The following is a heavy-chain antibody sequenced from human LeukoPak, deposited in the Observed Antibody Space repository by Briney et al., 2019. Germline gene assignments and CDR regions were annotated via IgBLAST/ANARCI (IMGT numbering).Heavy chain of an antibody. CDR2: IYRSGST. V-gene: IGHV4-30-2*01. D-gene: IGHD6-19*01. CDR3: ARGQEKDSSGWWPFRYFDL. Sequence: SETLSLTCAVSGGSISSDNYSWSWIRQPPGKGLEWIGYIYRSGSTSYKPSLKSRVTISVDRSKSQFSLELNSVTAADTAVYYCARGQEKDSSGWWPFRYFDLWGRGTLVSVSS. CDR1: GGSISSDNYS. J-gene: IGHJ2*01.